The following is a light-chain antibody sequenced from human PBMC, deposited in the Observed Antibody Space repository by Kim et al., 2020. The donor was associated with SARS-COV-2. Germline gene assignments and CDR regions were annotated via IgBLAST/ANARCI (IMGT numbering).Light chain of an antibody. Sequence: GQTVTITCSGGISNVGRNTVNWFQQFPGTAPKLLTYNNFQRASGVPARFSASKSGTSASLAISGLHSDDEADYHCAAWDDSLTGYVFGSGTKVTVL. CDR2: NNF. CDR3: AAWDDSLTGYV. CDR1: ISNVGRNT. J-gene: IGLJ1*01. V-gene: IGLV1-44*01.